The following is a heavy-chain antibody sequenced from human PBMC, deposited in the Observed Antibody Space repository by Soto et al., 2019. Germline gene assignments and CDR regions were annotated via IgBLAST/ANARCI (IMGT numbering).Heavy chain of an antibody. V-gene: IGHV4-39*01. CDR3: ARPSRGWSWCFGL. CDR1: GGSISCSSCY. Sequence: QLQLQESGPGLVKPSETLSLTCTVSGGSISCSSCYWGWIRQPPGKGLEWIGSIYYSGSTYFNTSRMSRVPISAETSKIQFSLKLSSVTAADTAVYYCARPSRGWSWCFGLWGRGTLVAVSS. CDR2: IYYSGST. D-gene: IGHD6-19*01. J-gene: IGHJ2*01.